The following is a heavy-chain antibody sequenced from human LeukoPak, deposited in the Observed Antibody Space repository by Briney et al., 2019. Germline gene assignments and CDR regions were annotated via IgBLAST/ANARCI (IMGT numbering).Heavy chain of an antibody. CDR1: GGTFSSYA. CDR3: ARNPLPYCSGGSCYTPT. Sequence: SVKVSCKASGGTFSSYAISWVRQAPGQGLEWMGGIIPIFGTANYAQKFQGRVTITTDESTSTAYMELSSLRPEDTAVYYCARNPLPYCSGGSCYTPTWGQGTLVTVSS. D-gene: IGHD2-15*01. J-gene: IGHJ5*02. CDR2: IIPIFGTA. V-gene: IGHV1-69*05.